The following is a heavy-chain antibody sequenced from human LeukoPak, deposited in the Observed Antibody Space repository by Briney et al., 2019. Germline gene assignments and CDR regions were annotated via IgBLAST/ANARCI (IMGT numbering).Heavy chain of an antibody. CDR1: GFTFSSYA. CDR3: AKDIQYPLVGARYYYGMDV. CDR2: ISGSGGST. V-gene: IGHV3-23*01. D-gene: IGHD1-26*01. J-gene: IGHJ6*02. Sequence: GGSLRLSCAASGFTFSSYAMSWVRQAPGKGLEWVSAISGSGGSTYYADSVKGRFTISRDNAKNSLYLQMNSLRAEDTALYYCAKDIQYPLVGARYYYGMDVWGQGTTVTVSS.